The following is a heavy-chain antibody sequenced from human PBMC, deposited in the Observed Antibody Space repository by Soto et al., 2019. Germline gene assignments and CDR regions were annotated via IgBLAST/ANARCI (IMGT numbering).Heavy chain of an antibody. V-gene: IGHV3-48*02. CDR2: ISTSSGSTT. CDR1: GFTFTTYS. Sequence: GESLKISCAGSGFTFTTYSMNWVRQAPGKGLEWVSYISTSSGSTTYYADSVKGRFTISRDNAKNSLYLQMNSLRDEDTAVYYCATKSSGGFDYWGQGTLVTVSS. J-gene: IGHJ4*02. D-gene: IGHD3-10*01. CDR3: ATKSSGGFDY.